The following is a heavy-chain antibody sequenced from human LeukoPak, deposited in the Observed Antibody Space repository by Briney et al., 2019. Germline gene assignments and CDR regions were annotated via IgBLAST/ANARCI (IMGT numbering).Heavy chain of an antibody. D-gene: IGHD6-19*01. CDR1: GFTFSSYA. Sequence: GGSLRLSCAASGFTFSSYAMHWVRQAPGKGLEWVAVISYDGSNKYYADSVKGRFTISRDNSKNTLYLQMNSLRAEDTAVYYCARARYSTGWYLGRSAFDIWGRGTMVTVSS. J-gene: IGHJ3*02. CDR3: ARARYSTGWYLGRSAFDI. CDR2: ISYDGSNK. V-gene: IGHV3-30-3*01.